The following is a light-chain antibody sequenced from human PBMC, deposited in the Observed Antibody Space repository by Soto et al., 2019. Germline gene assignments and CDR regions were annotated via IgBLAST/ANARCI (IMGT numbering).Light chain of an antibody. Sequence: QSVLTPPASVSGSPGQSITISCTATSSDVGGYNYVSWYQQHPGRAPKLMIYEVSSRPSGVSYRFSASKSGNTASLTISGLQAEDEADYYCSSYTSNITYVFGTGTKVTVL. CDR1: SSDVGGYNY. CDR2: EVS. J-gene: IGLJ1*01. V-gene: IGLV2-14*01. CDR3: SSYTSNITYV.